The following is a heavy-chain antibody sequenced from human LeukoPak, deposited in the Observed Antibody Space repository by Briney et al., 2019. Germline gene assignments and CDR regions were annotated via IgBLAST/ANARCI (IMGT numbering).Heavy chain of an antibody. D-gene: IGHD3-10*01. Sequence: GGSLRLSCAASGFTFSSYGMHRVRPAPGQGLEWVAVISYDGSNKYYADSVKGRFTISRDNSKNTLYLQMNSLRAEDTAVYYCAKGEDYGSGSYPVYYGMDVWGKGTTVTVSS. CDR3: AKGEDYGSGSYPVYYGMDV. V-gene: IGHV3-30*18. CDR1: GFTFSSYG. J-gene: IGHJ6*04. CDR2: ISYDGSNK.